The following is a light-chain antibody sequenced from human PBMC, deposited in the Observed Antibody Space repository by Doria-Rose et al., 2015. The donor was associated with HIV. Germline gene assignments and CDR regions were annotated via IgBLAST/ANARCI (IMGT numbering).Light chain of an antibody. V-gene: IGKV3-20*01. CDR3: HQYGTSWT. Sequence: LTQSPGTLSLSPGERATLSCRASQSFSSNYLAWYQQKPGQAPSLLIYDGSTRATGIPDRFSAGGSGTDFTLTINRLEPEDFALYYCHQYGTSWTFGQGTKVEI. CDR2: DGS. J-gene: IGKJ1*01. CDR1: QSFSSNY.